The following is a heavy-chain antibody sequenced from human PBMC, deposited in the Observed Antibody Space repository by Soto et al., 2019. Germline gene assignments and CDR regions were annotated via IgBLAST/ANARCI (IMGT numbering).Heavy chain of an antibody. CDR2: IIPMFGTA. CDR3: ARVGPAHYYDSSGYYSPLDY. Sequence: QVQLVQSGAEVKKPGSSVKVSCKASGDTFSSYAINWVRQAPGQGLEWMGGIIPMFGTANYAQKFKGRVTITAGESTSTVYMELSSLRSEDTAVYCCARVGPAHYYDSSGYYSPLDYWGQGTLVTVSS. D-gene: IGHD3-22*01. J-gene: IGHJ4*02. CDR1: GDTFSSYA. V-gene: IGHV1-69*01.